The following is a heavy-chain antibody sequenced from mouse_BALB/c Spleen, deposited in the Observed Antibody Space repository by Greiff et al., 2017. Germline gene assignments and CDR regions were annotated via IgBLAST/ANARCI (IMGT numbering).Heavy chain of an antibody. V-gene: IGHV1-18*01. D-gene: IGHD1-2*01. CDR2: INPNNGGT. CDR1: GYTFTDYN. Sequence: VQLQQSGPELVKPGASVKIPCKASGYTFTDYNMDWVKQSHGKSLEWIGDINPNNGGTIYNQKFKGKATLTVDKSSSTAYMELRSLTSEDTAVYYCARVIHYYGYVHYYAMDYWGQGTSVTVSS. CDR3: ARVIHYYGYVHYYAMDY. J-gene: IGHJ4*01.